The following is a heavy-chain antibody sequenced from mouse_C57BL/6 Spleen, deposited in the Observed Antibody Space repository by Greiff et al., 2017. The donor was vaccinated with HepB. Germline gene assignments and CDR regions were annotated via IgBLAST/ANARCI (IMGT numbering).Heavy chain of an antibody. CDR1: GYTFTSYW. CDR2: IHPNSGST. V-gene: IGHV1-64*01. Sequence: QVQLKQPGAELVKPGASVKLSCKASGYTFTSYWMHWVKQRPGQGLEWIGMIHPNSGSTNYNEKFKSKGTLTVDKSSSTAYMQLSSLTSEDSAVDYCARRYYGSSLYAMDYWGQGTSVTVSS. J-gene: IGHJ4*01. CDR3: ARRYYGSSLYAMDY. D-gene: IGHD1-1*01.